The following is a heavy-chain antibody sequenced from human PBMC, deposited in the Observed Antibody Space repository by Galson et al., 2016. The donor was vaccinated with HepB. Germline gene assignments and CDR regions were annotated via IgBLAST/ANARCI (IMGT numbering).Heavy chain of an antibody. CDR1: GYSLCGLY. CDR3: TTGPDPGTGADF. D-gene: IGHD3/OR15-3a*01. J-gene: IGHJ4*02. Sequence: SVKVSCKVFGYSLCGLYIHWVRQAPGKGLEWVGTFNREDAETITTQKFQGRVTVSEVTSTDTTYLELKSLRSEDTAVYYCTTGPDPGTGADFWGQGTLVTASS. CDR2: FNREDAET. V-gene: IGHV1-24*01.